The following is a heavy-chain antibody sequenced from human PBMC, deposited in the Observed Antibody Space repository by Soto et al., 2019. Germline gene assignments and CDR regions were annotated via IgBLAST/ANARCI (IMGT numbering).Heavy chain of an antibody. CDR1: GGSISSYY. D-gene: IGHD2-2*01. J-gene: IGHJ4*02. V-gene: IGHV4-59*01. CDR2: IYYSGST. CDR3: ARGPAATMSDY. Sequence: SQTLPLTCTVAGGSISSYYWRWIRQPPGKGLEWIGYIYYSGSTNYNPSLKSRVTISVDTSKNQFSLKLSSVTAADTAVYYCARGPAATMSDYWGQGTLVTVSS.